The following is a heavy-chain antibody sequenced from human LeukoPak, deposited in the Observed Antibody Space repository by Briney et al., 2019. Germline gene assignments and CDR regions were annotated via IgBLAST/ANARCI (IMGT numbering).Heavy chain of an antibody. CDR1: GYTFTSYD. Sequence: ASVKVSCKASGYTFTSYDINWVRQATGQGLEWMGWMNPNSGNTGYAQKFQGRVTMTRNTSISTAYMELSSLRSEDTAVYYCARAPKAGITISGVVLTTYNWFDPWGQGTLVTVSS. J-gene: IGHJ5*02. CDR3: ARAPKAGITISGVVLTTYNWFDP. D-gene: IGHD3-3*01. V-gene: IGHV1-8*01. CDR2: MNPNSGNT.